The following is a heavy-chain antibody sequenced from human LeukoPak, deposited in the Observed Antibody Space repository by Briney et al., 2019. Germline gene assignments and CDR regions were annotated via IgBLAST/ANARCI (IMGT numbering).Heavy chain of an antibody. CDR3: TTWNYDILTGYSI. CDR1: GFSFKNVW. CDR2: IKSKTHGGTT. J-gene: IGHJ4*02. V-gene: IGHV3-15*01. Sequence: GGSLRLSCAASGFSFKNVWMSWARQAPGKGLEWVGRIKSKTHGGTTDYAAAVKGRFTISRDDSKSTLYLQMNSLKTEDTALYYCTTWNYDILTGYSIWGQGTLVTVSS. D-gene: IGHD3-9*01.